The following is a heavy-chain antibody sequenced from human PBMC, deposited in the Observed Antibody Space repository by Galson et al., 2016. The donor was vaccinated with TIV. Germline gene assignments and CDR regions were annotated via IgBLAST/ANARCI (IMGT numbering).Heavy chain of an antibody. V-gene: IGHV1-69*06. D-gene: IGHD1-26*01. J-gene: IGHJ3*02. Sequence: SVKVSCKASGGIFSGYAINWVRQAPGQGLEWMGRIISIFRTANYAEKFQGRVTITANRSTTPAYLELSSLRSEDTAVYYCARRYSGSKNGFDMWGQGTMVTVSS. CDR3: ARRYSGSKNGFDM. CDR2: IISIFRTA. CDR1: GGIFSGYA.